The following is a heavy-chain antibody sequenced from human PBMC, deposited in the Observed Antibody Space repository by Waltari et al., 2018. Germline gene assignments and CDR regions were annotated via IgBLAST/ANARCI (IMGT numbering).Heavy chain of an antibody. CDR1: GHTLTRYG. J-gene: IGHJ3*01. D-gene: IGHD1-1*01. V-gene: IGHV1-18*01. Sequence: QIQLVQSGAELKEPGASVKVSCKASGHTLTRYGFGWVRQAPGQGPEWVGWISPYDENTLYARKVQDRVTMTRSTSETTAYMEISDLTSHDTAVYYCARGDNWNDRLDFWGQGTKVTVSS. CDR2: ISPYDENT. CDR3: ARGDNWNDRLDF.